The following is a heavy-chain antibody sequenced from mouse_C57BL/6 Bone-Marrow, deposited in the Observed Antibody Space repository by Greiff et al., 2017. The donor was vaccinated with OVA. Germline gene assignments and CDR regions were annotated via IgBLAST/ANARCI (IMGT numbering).Heavy chain of an antibody. CDR1: GYTFTSYW. V-gene: IGHV1-69*01. Sequence: QVQLQQPGAELVMPGASVKLSCKASGYTFTSYWMHWVKQRPGQGLEWIGEIDPSDSYTNYHQKFKGKSTLTVDKSSSTAYMQLSSLTSEDSAVYYCARSGLRRGFAYWGQGTLVTVSA. CDR3: ARSGLRRGFAY. J-gene: IGHJ3*01. D-gene: IGHD2-4*01. CDR2: IDPSDSYT.